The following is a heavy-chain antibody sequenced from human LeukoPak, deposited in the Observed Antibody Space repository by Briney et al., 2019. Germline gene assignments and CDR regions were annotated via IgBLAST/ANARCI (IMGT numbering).Heavy chain of an antibody. CDR3: ASRFCSAGSCYEYFQH. Sequence: GESLKIFCKGSGYSFTSYWIGWVRQMPGKGLEWMGIIYPGDSDTRYSPSFQGQVTISADKSISTAYLQWSSLKASDTAMYYCASRFCSAGSCYEYFQHWGQGTLVTVSS. J-gene: IGHJ1*01. CDR2: IYPGDSDT. D-gene: IGHD2-15*01. CDR1: GYSFTSYW. V-gene: IGHV5-51*01.